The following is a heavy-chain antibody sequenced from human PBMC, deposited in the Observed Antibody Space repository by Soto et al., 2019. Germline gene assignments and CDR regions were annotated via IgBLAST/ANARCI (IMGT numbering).Heavy chain of an antibody. D-gene: IGHD3-16*02. J-gene: IGHJ4*02. Sequence: GGSLRLSCAASGFTFRSFAMSWVRQAPGKGLEWVSGISESGESTCYAESVKGRLTISRDNSKNTLYLQMNSLRDEDTAVYYCAKGGWGSYRYKFDYWGQGALVTVSS. CDR1: GFTFRSFA. CDR2: ISESGEST. V-gene: IGHV3-23*01. CDR3: AKGGWGSYRYKFDY.